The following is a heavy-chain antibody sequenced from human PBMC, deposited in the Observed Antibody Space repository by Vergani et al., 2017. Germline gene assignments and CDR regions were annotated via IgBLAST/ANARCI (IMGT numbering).Heavy chain of an antibody. CDR3: AKEIQKGYCSSTSCYRMGSYYYYYYMDG. J-gene: IGHJ6*03. CDR1: GFTFSSYG. CDR2: ISYDGSNK. D-gene: IGHD2-2*02. V-gene: IGHV3-30*18. Sequence: QVQLVESGGGVVQPGRSLRLSCAASGFTFSSYGMHWVRQAPGKGLEWVAVISYDGSNKYYADSVKGRFTISRDNSKNTLYLQMNSLRAEDTAGYYCAKEIQKGYCSSTSCYRMGSYYYYYYMDGWGKGTTVTVS.